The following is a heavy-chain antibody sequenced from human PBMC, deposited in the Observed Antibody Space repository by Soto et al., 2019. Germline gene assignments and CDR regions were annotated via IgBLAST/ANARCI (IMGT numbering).Heavy chain of an antibody. Sequence: ASVKVSCKASGYTFTSYAMHWVRQAPGQRLEWMGWINAGNGNTKYSQKFQGRVTITRDTSASTAYMELSSLRSEDTAVYYCARDSWVQLWPRQGYYYYYMDVWGKGTTVTVSS. V-gene: IGHV1-3*01. CDR1: GYTFTSYA. CDR3: ARDSWVQLWPRQGYYYYYMDV. D-gene: IGHD5-12*01. J-gene: IGHJ6*03. CDR2: INAGNGNT.